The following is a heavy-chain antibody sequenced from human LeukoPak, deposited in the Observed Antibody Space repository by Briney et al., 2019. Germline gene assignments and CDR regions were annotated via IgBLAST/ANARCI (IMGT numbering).Heavy chain of an antibody. CDR3: ARGGTVVF. CDR1: GYTFTGYY. D-gene: IGHD4-23*01. Sequence: GASVKVSCKASGYTFTGYYMHWVRQAPGQGLEWMGWMNPNSGNTGYAQKFQGRVTMTRNTSISTAYMELSSLRSEDTAVYYCARGGTVVFWGQGTLVTVSS. CDR2: MNPNSGNT. J-gene: IGHJ4*02. V-gene: IGHV1-8*02.